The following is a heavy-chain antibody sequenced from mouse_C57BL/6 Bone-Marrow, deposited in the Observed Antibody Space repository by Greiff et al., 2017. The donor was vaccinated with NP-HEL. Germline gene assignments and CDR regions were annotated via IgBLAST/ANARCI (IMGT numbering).Heavy chain of an antibody. D-gene: IGHD2-4*01. V-gene: IGHV5-4*01. CDR3: ARDEGGLRRGAY. CDR2: ISDGGSYT. J-gene: IGHJ3*01. CDR1: GFTFSSYA. Sequence: EVKVVESGGGLVKPGGSLKLSCAASGFTFSSYAMSWVRQTPEKRLEWVATISDGGSYTYYPDNVKGRFTISRDNAKNNLYLQMSHLKSEDTAMYYCARDEGGLRRGAYWGQGTLVTVSA.